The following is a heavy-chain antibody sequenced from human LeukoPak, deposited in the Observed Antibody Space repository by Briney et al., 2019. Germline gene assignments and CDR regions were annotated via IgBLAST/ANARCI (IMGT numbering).Heavy chain of an antibody. CDR2: ISWNSGSI. CDR1: GFTFDDYA. CDR3: AKDIAPENWGPPDIAFDI. D-gene: IGHD7-27*01. J-gene: IGHJ3*02. V-gene: IGHV3-9*01. Sequence: PGGSLRLSCAASGFTFDDYAMHWVRQAPGKGLEWVSGISWNSGSIGYADSVKGRFTISRDNTKNSLYLQKNSLRAEDTALYYCAKDIAPENWGPPDIAFDIWGQGTMVTVSS.